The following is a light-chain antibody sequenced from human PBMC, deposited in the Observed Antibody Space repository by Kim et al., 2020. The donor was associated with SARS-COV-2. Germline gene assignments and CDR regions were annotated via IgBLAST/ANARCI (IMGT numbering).Light chain of an antibody. CDR1: SSDVGSYNL. V-gene: IGLV2-23*02. Sequence: QSALTQPASVSGSPGQSIAISCTGTSSDVGSYNLVSWYQQHPGKAPKLMIYELSKRPSGISNRFSGSKSGDTASLTIAGLQAEDEADYYCCSYVGSTSFVFGTGTKVTVL. CDR3: CSYVGSTSFV. CDR2: ELS. J-gene: IGLJ1*01.